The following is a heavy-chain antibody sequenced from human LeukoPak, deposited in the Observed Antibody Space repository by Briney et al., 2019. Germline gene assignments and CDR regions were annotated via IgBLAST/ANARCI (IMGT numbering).Heavy chain of an antibody. D-gene: IGHD3-3*01. CDR2: IYYSGST. CDR1: GGSISSYY. J-gene: IGHJ3*02. V-gene: IGHV4-59*12. CDR3: ARAINFWSGYGAFDI. Sequence: SETLSLTCTVSGGSISSYYWSWIRQPPGKGLEWIGSIYYSGSTYYNPSLKSRVTISVDTSKNQFSLKLSSVTAADTAVYYCARAINFWSGYGAFDIWGQGTMVTVSS.